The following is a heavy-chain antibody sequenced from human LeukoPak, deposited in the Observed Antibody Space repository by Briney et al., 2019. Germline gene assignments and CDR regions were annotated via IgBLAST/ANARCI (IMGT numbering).Heavy chain of an antibody. Sequence: GGSLRLSCAASGFTFSGSAMSWVRQAPGEGLEWVSLISYSGANSYYTDSVRGRFTISRDSSKNTLYLQMNSLRADDTAVYYCAKQGRSGSFSHFDYWGQGTLVTVSS. D-gene: IGHD3-10*01. CDR2: ISYSGANS. J-gene: IGHJ4*02. V-gene: IGHV3-23*01. CDR3: AKQGRSGSFSHFDY. CDR1: GFTFSGSA.